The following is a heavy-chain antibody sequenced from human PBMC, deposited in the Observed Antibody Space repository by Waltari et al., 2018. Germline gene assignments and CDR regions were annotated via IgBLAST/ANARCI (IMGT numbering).Heavy chain of an antibody. CDR1: GGSISSSSYY. D-gene: IGHD6-13*01. CDR2: IYYSGST. J-gene: IGHJ4*02. CDR3: ARHGTIAAADPYYFDY. V-gene: IGHV4-39*01. Sequence: QLQLQESGPGLVKPSETLSLTCTVSGGSISSSSYYWGWIRQPPGKGLEWIGSIYYSGSTYYNPSLKSRVTISVDTSKNQFSLKLSSVTAADTAVYYCARHGTIAAADPYYFDYWGQGTLVTVSS.